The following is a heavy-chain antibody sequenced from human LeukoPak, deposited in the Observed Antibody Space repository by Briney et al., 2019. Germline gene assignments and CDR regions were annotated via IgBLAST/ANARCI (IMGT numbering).Heavy chain of an antibody. J-gene: IGHJ3*02. D-gene: IGHD2-2*02. Sequence: GGSLRLSCAASGFTFSSYGMHWVRQAPGKGLEWVAVISYDGSNKYYADSVKGRFTISRDNSKNTLYLQMNSLRAEGTAVYYCAKVLVRVPAAIPQSAFDIWGQGTMVTVSS. CDR1: GFTFSSYG. V-gene: IGHV3-30*18. CDR2: ISYDGSNK. CDR3: AKVLVRVPAAIPQSAFDI.